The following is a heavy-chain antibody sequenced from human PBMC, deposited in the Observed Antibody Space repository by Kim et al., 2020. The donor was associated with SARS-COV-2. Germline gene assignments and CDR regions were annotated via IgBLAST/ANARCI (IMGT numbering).Heavy chain of an antibody. Sequence: SETLSLTCTVSGYSISSGYYWGWIRQPPGKGLEWIGSIYHSGSTYYNPSLKSRVTISVDTSKNQFSLKLSSVTAADTAVYYCARVKPPYGSGSYGAFDIWGQGTMVTVSS. D-gene: IGHD3-10*01. CDR3: ARVKPPYGSGSYGAFDI. CDR2: IYHSGST. J-gene: IGHJ3*02. CDR1: GYSISSGYY. V-gene: IGHV4-38-2*02.